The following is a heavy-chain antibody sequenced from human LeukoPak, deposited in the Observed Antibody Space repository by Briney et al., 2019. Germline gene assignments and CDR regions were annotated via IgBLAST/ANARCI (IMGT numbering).Heavy chain of an antibody. J-gene: IGHJ4*02. Sequence: SVKVSCKASGYTFISNGISWVRQAPGQGLEWMGGIIPIFGTANYAQKFQGRVTITTDESTSTAYMELSSLRSEDTAVYYCARVGGYYDSSGYYGLWGQGTLVTVSS. CDR2: IIPIFGTA. D-gene: IGHD3-22*01. CDR3: ARVGGYYDSSGYYGL. CDR1: GYTFISNG. V-gene: IGHV1-69*05.